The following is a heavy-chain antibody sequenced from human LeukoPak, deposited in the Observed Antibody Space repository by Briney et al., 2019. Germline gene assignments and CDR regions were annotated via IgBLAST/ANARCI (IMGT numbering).Heavy chain of an antibody. D-gene: IGHD1-26*01. V-gene: IGHV4-31*03. CDR3: AREVNRPTDADAFDI. Sequence: PSQTLSLTCTVSGGSIISDNHFWSWTRQHPGKDLEWLGYIHHSGRAFYSPSLESRLTISLDTSKNQFSLKLNSVIGADTAVYYCAREVNRPTDADAFDIWGQGTMVTVSS. J-gene: IGHJ3*02. CDR2: IHHSGRA. CDR1: GGSIISDNHF.